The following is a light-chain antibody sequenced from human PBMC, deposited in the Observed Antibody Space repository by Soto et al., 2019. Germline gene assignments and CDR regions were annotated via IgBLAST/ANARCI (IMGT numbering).Light chain of an antibody. CDR2: DAS. CDR3: QQYNSYSTT. J-gene: IGKJ1*01. CDR1: QSISSW. Sequence: IQMTQSPSTLSASVGDRVTITCRASQSISSWLAWYQQKPGKAPKLLIYDASSLESGVPSRFGGSGSGTEFTLTISSLQPDDFATYYCQQYNSYSTTFGQGTKVDI. V-gene: IGKV1-5*01.